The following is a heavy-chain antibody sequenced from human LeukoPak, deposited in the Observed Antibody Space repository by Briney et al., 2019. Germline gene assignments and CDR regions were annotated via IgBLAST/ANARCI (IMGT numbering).Heavy chain of an antibody. D-gene: IGHD6-19*01. J-gene: IGHJ6*03. CDR2: ISGSGGST. Sequence: PGGSLRLSCAASGFMFNSYAMSWVRQAPGKGLEWVSPISGSGGSTYYADSVKGRFTISRDNSKNTLYLQMNSLRAEDTAVYYCAKGVRLASNYYMDVWGKGTTVTVSS. CDR1: GFMFNSYA. V-gene: IGHV3-23*01. CDR3: AKGVRLASNYYMDV.